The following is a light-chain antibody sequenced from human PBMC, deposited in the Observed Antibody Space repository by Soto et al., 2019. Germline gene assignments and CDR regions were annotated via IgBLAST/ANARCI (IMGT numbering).Light chain of an antibody. CDR1: QSLLHSNGYNY. Sequence: DIVMTQSPLSLPVTPGEPASISCRSSQSLLHSNGYNYLDWYLQKPGQSPQLLIYLGSNRASGVPDRFSGSGSGTDFTLKISRVEAEDVGVYYCMQAVLPPLTFGGGTKVDMK. V-gene: IGKV2-28*01. CDR3: MQAVLPPLT. CDR2: LGS. J-gene: IGKJ4*01.